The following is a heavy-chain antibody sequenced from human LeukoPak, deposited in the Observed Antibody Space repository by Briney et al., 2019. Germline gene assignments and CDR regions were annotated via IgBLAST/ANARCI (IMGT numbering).Heavy chain of an antibody. J-gene: IGHJ3*02. CDR3: AKDYKYYYGSGSPWSAFDI. CDR2: ISYDGSNK. Sequence: PGGSLRLSCAASGFTFSSYGMHWVRQAPGKGLEWVAVISYDGSNKYYADSVKGRFTISRDNSKNTLYLQMNSLRAEDTAVYYCAKDYKYYYGSGSPWSAFDIWGQGTMVTVSS. D-gene: IGHD3-10*01. CDR1: GFTFSSYG. V-gene: IGHV3-30*18.